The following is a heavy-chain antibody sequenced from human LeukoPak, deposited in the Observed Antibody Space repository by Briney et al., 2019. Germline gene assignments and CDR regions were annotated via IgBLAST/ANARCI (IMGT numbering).Heavy chain of an antibody. CDR3: ARGAATVTTFGY. V-gene: IGHV1-46*01. J-gene: IGHJ4*02. CDR2: INPSGGST. Sequence: ASVKVSCKASGYTFTSYYMHWVRQAPGQGLEWMGIINPSGGSTSYAQKFQGRVTMTRDTSTSTAYMELSRLRSDDTAVYYCARGAATVTTFGYWGQGTLVTVSS. CDR1: GYTFTSYY. D-gene: IGHD4-17*01.